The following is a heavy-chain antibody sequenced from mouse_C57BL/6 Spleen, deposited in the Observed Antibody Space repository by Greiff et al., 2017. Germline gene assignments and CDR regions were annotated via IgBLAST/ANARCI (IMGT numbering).Heavy chain of an antibody. V-gene: IGHV1-26*01. CDR1: GYTFTDYY. CDR2: INPNNGGT. Sequence: EVKLQESGPELVKPGASVKISCKASGYTFTDYYMNWVKQSHGKSLEWIGDINPNNGGTSYNQKFKGKATLTVDKSSSTAYMELRSLTSEDSAVYYCARRLGRGYYFDYWGQGTTLTVSS. D-gene: IGHD4-1*01. CDR3: ARRLGRGYYFDY. J-gene: IGHJ2*01.